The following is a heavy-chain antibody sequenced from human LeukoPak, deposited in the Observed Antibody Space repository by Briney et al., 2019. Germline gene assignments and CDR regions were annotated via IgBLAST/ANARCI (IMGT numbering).Heavy chain of an antibody. D-gene: IGHD2-15*01. CDR2: IYYSGST. CDR3: ARVTGVADFDY. CDR1: GGSISSHY. Sequence: SETLSLTCSVSGGSISSHYWSWIRQPPGKGLEWIGYIYYSGSTNFNPSLKSRVTISIDTSKNHFSLKLNSVTAADTAVYYCARVTGVADFDYWGQGTLVTVSS. J-gene: IGHJ4*02. V-gene: IGHV4-59*11.